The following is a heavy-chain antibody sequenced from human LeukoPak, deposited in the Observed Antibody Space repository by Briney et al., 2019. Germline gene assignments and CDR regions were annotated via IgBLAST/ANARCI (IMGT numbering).Heavy chain of an antibody. D-gene: IGHD3-22*01. CDR3: ARGRSLITMIVVDAFDI. Sequence: GASVKVSCKASGYTFTSYGISWVRQAPGQGLEWMGWISAYNGNTNYAQKLQGRVTITADKSTSTAYMELSSLRSEDTAVYYCARGRSLITMIVVDAFDIWGQGTMVTVSS. CDR2: ISAYNGNT. CDR1: GYTFTSYG. J-gene: IGHJ3*02. V-gene: IGHV1-18*01.